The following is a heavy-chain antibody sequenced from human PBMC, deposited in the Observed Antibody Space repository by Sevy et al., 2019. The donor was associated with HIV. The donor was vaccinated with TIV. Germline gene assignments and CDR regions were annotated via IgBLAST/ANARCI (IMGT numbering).Heavy chain of an antibody. CDR1: GYTFTSYG. CDR3: ARQGTEYSSSWYDRDGIDY. Sequence: ASVKVSCKASGYTFTSYGISWVRQAPGQGLEWMGWISAYNGNTNYAQKLQGRVTMTTDTSTSTAYMELRSLRSVDTAVYYCARQGTEYSSSWYDRDGIDYWGQGTLVTVSS. V-gene: IGHV1-18*01. CDR2: ISAYNGNT. D-gene: IGHD6-13*01. J-gene: IGHJ4*02.